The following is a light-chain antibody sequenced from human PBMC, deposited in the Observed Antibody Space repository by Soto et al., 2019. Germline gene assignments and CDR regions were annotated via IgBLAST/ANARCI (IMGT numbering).Light chain of an antibody. Sequence: EIVLTQSPGTLSLSPGERATLSCRASQSVASRNLAWYQQKSGQAPSLLKYGASARASHTPDRFGCSRSGTDFTLTISGLETEDFAVYYCQHFGLSLWTFGQGTKVE. J-gene: IGKJ1*01. CDR1: QSVASRN. CDR3: QHFGLSLWT. V-gene: IGKV3-20*01. CDR2: GAS.